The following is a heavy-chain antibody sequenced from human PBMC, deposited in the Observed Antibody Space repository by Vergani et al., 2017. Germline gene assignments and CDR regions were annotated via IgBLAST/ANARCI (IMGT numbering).Heavy chain of an antibody. V-gene: IGHV4-59*01. Sequence: QVRLQESGPGLVKPSETLSLTCSVSGGSMSGYYWSWIRQPPGKELEWIGYMYHMGSTNYNPSLETRVTISGGTSKNQFSLKLNSVTAADTAVYYCGRVADFYGLGSRLLDLWGQGILVTVSS. J-gene: IGHJ5*02. CDR3: GRVADFYGLGSRLLDL. CDR1: GGSMSGYY. D-gene: IGHD3-10*01. CDR2: MYHMGST.